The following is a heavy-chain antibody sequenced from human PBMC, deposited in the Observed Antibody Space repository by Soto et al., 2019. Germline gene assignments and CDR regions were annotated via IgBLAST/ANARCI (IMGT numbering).Heavy chain of an antibody. J-gene: IGHJ4*02. D-gene: IGHD3-22*01. Sequence: LSLTCTVSGGSISSGDYYWSWIRQPPGKGLEWIGYIYYSGSSSYNPSLKSRVTISLDTSKNQFSLNLNSVTAADTAVYYCASLRNFYHSSAYFDYWGQGTRVTVSS. CDR1: GGSISSGDYY. V-gene: IGHV4-30-4*01. CDR3: ASLRNFYHSSAYFDY. CDR2: IYYSGSS.